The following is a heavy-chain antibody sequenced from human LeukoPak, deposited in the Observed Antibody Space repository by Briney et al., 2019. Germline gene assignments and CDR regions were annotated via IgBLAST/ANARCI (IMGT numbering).Heavy chain of an antibody. Sequence: PSETLSLPCAVYGGSFSGYYWSWLRQPPGKGLEWIGEINHSGSTNYNPSLKSRDTISVDTSKNQFSLKLSSVTAADTAVYYCARGRRVNIVATIGSFPHIYYYGMDVWGQGTTVTVSS. CDR3: ARGRRVNIVATIGSFPHIYYYGMDV. V-gene: IGHV4-34*01. CDR1: GGSFSGYY. J-gene: IGHJ6*02. CDR2: INHSGST. D-gene: IGHD5-12*01.